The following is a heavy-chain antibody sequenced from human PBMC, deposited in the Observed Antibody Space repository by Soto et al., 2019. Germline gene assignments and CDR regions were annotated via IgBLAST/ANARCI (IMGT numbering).Heavy chain of an antibody. J-gene: IGHJ3*02. CDR1: GFTFSSYS. D-gene: IGHD3-16*02. CDR2: ISSSSSYI. Sequence: GGSLRLSCASSGFTFSSYSMNLVRQAPGKGLEWVSSISSSSSYIYYADSVKGRFTISRDNAKNSLYLQMNSLRAEDTAVYYCASSTYYDYIRGSYRYSPDAFDIWGQGTMVTVSS. CDR3: ASSTYYDYIRGSYRYSPDAFDI. V-gene: IGHV3-21*01.